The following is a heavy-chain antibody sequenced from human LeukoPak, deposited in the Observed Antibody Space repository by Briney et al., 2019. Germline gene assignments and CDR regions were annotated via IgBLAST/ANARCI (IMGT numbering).Heavy chain of an antibody. CDR1: GFTFGTYG. D-gene: IGHD3-10*01. Sequence: GGSLRLSCAASGFTFGTYGMSWVRQAPGKGLEWVSTFGGSGASVYYADSVKGRFTVSRDNSKNTLYLQMNSLRVEDTAVYYCAKSGPYYYDYWGQGTLSPSP. CDR2: FGGSGASV. J-gene: IGHJ4*02. CDR3: AKSGPYYYDY. V-gene: IGHV3-23*01.